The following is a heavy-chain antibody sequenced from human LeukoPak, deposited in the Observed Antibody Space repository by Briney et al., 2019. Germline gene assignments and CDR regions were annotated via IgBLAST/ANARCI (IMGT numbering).Heavy chain of an antibody. CDR1: GFTFIDYY. D-gene: IGHD5-24*01. Sequence: LRLSSAASGFTFIDYYWSWIRQPAGKGLEWIGRIYSSGSTNYNPSLKSRVTMSVDTSKNQFSLKLSSVTAADTAVYYCARARDGYDWGYFDYWGQGTLVTVSS. J-gene: IGHJ4*02. CDR3: ARARDGYDWGYFDY. CDR2: IYSSGST. V-gene: IGHV4-4*07.